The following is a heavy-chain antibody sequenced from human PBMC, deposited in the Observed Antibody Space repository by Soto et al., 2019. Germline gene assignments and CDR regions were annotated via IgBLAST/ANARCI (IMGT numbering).Heavy chain of an antibody. CDR2: VYRTGST. CDR3: ARARATMAAAAIFDC. Sequence: SQTLSLTCAVPGGSISSSNWWSWVRQPPGKGLEWIGEVYRTGSTNYNPSLESRLTISVDKSKNQLSLKLTSVTAADTDVYNCARARATMAAAAIFDCWGHGTLVTVSS. D-gene: IGHD6-13*01. V-gene: IGHV4-4*02. CDR1: GGSISSSNW. J-gene: IGHJ4*01.